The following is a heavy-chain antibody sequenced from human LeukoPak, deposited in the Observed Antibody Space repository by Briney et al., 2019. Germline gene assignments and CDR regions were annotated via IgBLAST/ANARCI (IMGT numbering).Heavy chain of an antibody. CDR1: GGTFSSYA. V-gene: IGHV1-69*13. J-gene: IGHJ6*04. D-gene: IGHD6-13*01. Sequence: SVKVSCKASGGTFSSYAISWVRQAPGQGLEWMGGIIPIFGTANYAQKFQGRVTTTADESTSTAYMELSSLRSEDTAVYYCASREDAAAPGFYGMDVWGKGTTVTVSS. CDR2: IIPIFGTA. CDR3: ASREDAAAPGFYGMDV.